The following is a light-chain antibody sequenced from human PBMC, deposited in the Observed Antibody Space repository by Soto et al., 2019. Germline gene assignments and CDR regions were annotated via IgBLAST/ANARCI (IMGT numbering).Light chain of an antibody. V-gene: IGLV6-57*02. Sequence: NFMLTQPHSVSESPGKTVTISCTGSSGSIASNYVQWYQQRPGSAPTTVIYEDNQRPSGVPDRFYGSIDSSSNSASLTISGLKTEDEADYYCQSYDSSTLNWVFGGGTKLTVL. J-gene: IGLJ3*02. CDR2: EDN. CDR3: QSYDSSTLNWV. CDR1: SGSIASNY.